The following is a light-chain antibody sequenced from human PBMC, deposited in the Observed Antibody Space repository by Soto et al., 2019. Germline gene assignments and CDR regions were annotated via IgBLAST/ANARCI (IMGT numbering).Light chain of an antibody. V-gene: IGKV1-39*01. CDR1: QSISSY. Sequence: DIQMTQSPSSLSASVGDRVTITCRASQSISSYLNWYQQKPGKAPKLLIYAASSLQSGVPSRVSGSGSGTDITLTISSLQPEDFATYYCQQSYSTLFAFGPGTKVYIK. CDR2: AAS. CDR3: QQSYSTLFA. J-gene: IGKJ3*01.